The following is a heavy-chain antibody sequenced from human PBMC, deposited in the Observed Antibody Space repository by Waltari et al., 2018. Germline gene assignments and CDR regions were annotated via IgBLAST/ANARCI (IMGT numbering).Heavy chain of an antibody. D-gene: IGHD6-13*01. Sequence: QVQLVQSGAEVKKPGASVKVSCKASGYTFTNYDINWVRQATGQGLEWMGWMNPNSGNTGYAQKFQGRVTMTRNTSISTAYMELSSLRSEDTAVYYCAREGQQLGTLDYYYGMDVWGQGTTVTVSS. CDR1: GYTFTNYD. CDR3: AREGQQLGTLDYYYGMDV. J-gene: IGHJ6*02. V-gene: IGHV1-8*01. CDR2: MNPNSGNT.